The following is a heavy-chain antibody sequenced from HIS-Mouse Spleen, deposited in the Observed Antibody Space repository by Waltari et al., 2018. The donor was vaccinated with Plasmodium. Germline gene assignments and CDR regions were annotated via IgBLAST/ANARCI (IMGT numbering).Heavy chain of an antibody. D-gene: IGHD6-13*01. CDR2: IKQDGSEQ. V-gene: IGHV3-7*01. J-gene: IGHJ2*01. CDR3: ASSWYWYFDL. CDR1: GFTFSSDW. Sequence: EVQLVESGGGLVQPGGSLRLSCAASGFTFSSDWMSWVRQAPGKWLGGVANIKQDGSEQYYVDSVKGRFTISRDNAKNSLYLQMNSLRAEDTAVYYCASSWYWYFDLWGRGTLVTVSS.